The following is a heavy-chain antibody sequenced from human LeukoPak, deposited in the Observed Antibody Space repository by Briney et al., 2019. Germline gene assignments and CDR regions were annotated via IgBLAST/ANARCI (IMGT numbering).Heavy chain of an antibody. V-gene: IGHV3-7*01. CDR2: IKQDGSEK. Sequence: GGSLRLSCAASGFTFSSNWMSWVRQAPGKGLEWVANIKQDGSEKYSVDSVRGRFTISRDNAKKSLYLQMNSLRAEDTAVYYCASAHYGRYFEHWGQGTLVTVSS. D-gene: IGHD4-17*01. J-gene: IGHJ4*02. CDR1: GFTFSSNW. CDR3: ASAHYGRYFEH.